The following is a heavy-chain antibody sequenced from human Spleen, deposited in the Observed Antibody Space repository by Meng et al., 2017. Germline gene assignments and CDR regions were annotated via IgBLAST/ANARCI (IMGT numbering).Heavy chain of an antibody. Sequence: LQGSGPWLVTASGTLSLSCAVSGYSISRGQWWSWVRQSPGKGLQWIGEIEHSEGPNYNPSLKSRVTISVDTSKNQISLELTSVTAADTAVYYCARNGAYCLEYWGQGSLVTVSS. CDR3: ARNGAYCLEY. CDR2: IEHSEGP. CDR1: GYSISRGQW. V-gene: IGHV4-4*02. D-gene: IGHD2-21*01. J-gene: IGHJ4*02.